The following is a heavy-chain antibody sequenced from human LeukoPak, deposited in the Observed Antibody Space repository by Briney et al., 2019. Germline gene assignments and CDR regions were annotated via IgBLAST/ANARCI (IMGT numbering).Heavy chain of an antibody. J-gene: IGHJ4*02. CDR2: IWYDGSDK. D-gene: IGHD6-13*01. CDR3: AREGGQQLGSFDN. V-gene: IGHV3-33*01. CDR1: GLTFSTYG. Sequence: GRSLRLSCAASGLTFSTYGMHWVRQAPGQGLEWVAIIWYDGSDKYYADSVKGRFAISRDNSKNTLYLQMNSLKAEDTAVYYCAREGGQQLGSFDNWGQGALVTVSS.